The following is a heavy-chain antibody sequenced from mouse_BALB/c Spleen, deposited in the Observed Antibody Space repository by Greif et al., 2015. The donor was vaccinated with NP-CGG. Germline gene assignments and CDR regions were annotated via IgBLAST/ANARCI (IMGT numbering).Heavy chain of an antibody. V-gene: IGHV14-4*02. CDR3: NAHYGNYEAMDY. Sequence: EVKLQESGAELVRSGASVKLSCTASGFNIKDYYMHWAKQRPEQGLEWIGWIDPENGDTEYAPKFQGKATMTADTSSNTAYLQLSSLTSEDTAGYYCNAHYGNYEAMDYGGQGTSGTVSS. D-gene: IGHD2-1*01. CDR1: GFNIKDYY. CDR2: IDPENGDT. J-gene: IGHJ4*01.